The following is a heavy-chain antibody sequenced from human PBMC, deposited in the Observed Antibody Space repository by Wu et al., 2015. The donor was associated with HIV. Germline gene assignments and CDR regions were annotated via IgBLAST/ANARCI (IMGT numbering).Heavy chain of an antibody. D-gene: IGHD7-27*01. V-gene: IGHV1-18*01. CDR2: ITTYTGKT. Sequence: QINLEQSRTEVKMPGASVKVSCRTSGYTFTTYSVNWVRQAPGQGLEWMGWITTYTGKTNYAQNFQGRVTMTTDTSTNTIYMELASLTFDDTAVYYCARGLPLTLGTSFYFDHWGQGTLVTVSS. J-gene: IGHJ4*02. CDR1: GYTFTTYS. CDR3: ARGLPLTLGTSFYFDH.